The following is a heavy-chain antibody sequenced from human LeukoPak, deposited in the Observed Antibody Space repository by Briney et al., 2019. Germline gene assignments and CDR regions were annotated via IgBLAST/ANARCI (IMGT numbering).Heavy chain of an antibody. D-gene: IGHD3-3*01. Sequence: GGSLRLSCAASGFTFSSYAMTWVRQAPGKGLEWVSSITDSGDGTYFADSVRGRFSISRDNSRNTLYLQLNSLRAEDTAVYYCAKGLRGTYDYWGQGTLVTVSS. CDR3: AKGLRGTYDY. V-gene: IGHV3-23*01. CDR2: ITDSGDGT. J-gene: IGHJ4*02. CDR1: GFTFSSYA.